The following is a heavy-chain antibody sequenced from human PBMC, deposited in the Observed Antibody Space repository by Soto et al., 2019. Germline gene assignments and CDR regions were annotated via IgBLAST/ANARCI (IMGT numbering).Heavy chain of an antibody. Sequence: EASVKVSCKASGYTFTGYYMHWVRQAPGQGLEWMGWINPNSGGTNYAQKFQGWVTMTRDTSISTAYMELSRLRSDDTAVYYCAREPLYCSGGSCYSAFDYWGQGTLVTVSS. CDR2: INPNSGGT. D-gene: IGHD2-15*01. V-gene: IGHV1-2*04. CDR1: GYTFTGYY. J-gene: IGHJ4*02. CDR3: AREPLYCSGGSCYSAFDY.